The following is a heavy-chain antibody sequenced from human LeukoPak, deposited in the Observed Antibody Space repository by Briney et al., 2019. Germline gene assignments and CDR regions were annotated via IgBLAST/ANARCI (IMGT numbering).Heavy chain of an antibody. CDR2: ISSSSSYI. CDR1: GFTFSSYS. D-gene: IGHD6-13*01. CDR3: ARDRGLAAAGTVY. Sequence: GGSLTLSCAASGFTFSSYSVNWVRQAPGKGLEWVSSISSSSSYIYYADSVKGRFTISRDNAKNSLYLQMNSLRAEDTAVYYCARDRGLAAAGTVYWGQGTLVTVSS. V-gene: IGHV3-21*01. J-gene: IGHJ4*02.